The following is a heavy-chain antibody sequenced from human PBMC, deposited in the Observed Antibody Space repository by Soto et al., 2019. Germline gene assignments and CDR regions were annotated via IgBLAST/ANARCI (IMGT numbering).Heavy chain of an antibody. CDR3: ARDLKQPGGDAFDI. Sequence: GGSLRLSCAASGFTFSSYAMHWVRQAPGKGLEWVAVISYDGSNKYYADSVKGRFTISRDNSKNTLYLQMNSLRAEDTAVYYCARDLKQPGGDAFDIWGQGTMVTVSS. D-gene: IGHD3-16*01. V-gene: IGHV3-30-3*01. CDR2: ISYDGSNK. CDR1: GFTFSSYA. J-gene: IGHJ3*02.